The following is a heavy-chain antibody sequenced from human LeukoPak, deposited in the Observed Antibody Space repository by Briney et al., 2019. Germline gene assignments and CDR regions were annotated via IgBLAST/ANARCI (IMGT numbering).Heavy chain of an antibody. D-gene: IGHD2-8*01. CDR2: ISSSSSHI. CDR1: GFTFSSYS. V-gene: IGHV3-21*01. Sequence: PGGSLRLSCAASGFTFSSYSMNWVRQAPGKGLEGVSSISSSSSHIYYADSVKGRFTISRDNAKNSLYLQVNSRRAEETAVYYCARAQANGDYNYYYMDVWGKGTTVTISS. CDR3: ARAQANGDYNYYYMDV. J-gene: IGHJ6*03.